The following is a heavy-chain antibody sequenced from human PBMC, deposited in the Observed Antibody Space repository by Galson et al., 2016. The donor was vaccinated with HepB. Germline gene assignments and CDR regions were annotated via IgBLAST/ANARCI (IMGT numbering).Heavy chain of an antibody. Sequence: SLRLSCAASGFSVYVMSWVRPAPGKGLEWVATFSGYDSSAFYADSVQGRFTIARDSSKKTLFLQMNSLRVDDTARYFCAKDLHYEIARSSSDFWRGLARRQSAGDSDMDVWGQGTTVIVSS. D-gene: IGHD3-3*01. V-gene: IGHV3-23*01. CDR1: GFSVYV. CDR3: AKDLHYEIARSSSDFWRGLARRQSAGDSDMDV. CDR2: FSGYDSSA. J-gene: IGHJ6*02.